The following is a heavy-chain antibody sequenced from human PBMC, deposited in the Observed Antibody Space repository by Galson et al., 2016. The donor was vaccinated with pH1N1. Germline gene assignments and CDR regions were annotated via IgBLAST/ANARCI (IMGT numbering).Heavy chain of an antibody. V-gene: IGHV3-23*01. Sequence: SLRLSCAASGSNSDYNMNWVRLAPGKGLEWVSSISGSGGRIHYADSVQGRFIISRDNSKNTLYLQMNSLRAGDTALYFCAKGGYGDYGLDVSDIWGQGTMVIVSS. D-gene: IGHD4-17*01. J-gene: IGHJ3*02. CDR3: AKGGYGDYGLDVSDI. CDR1: GSNSDYN. CDR2: ISGSGGRI.